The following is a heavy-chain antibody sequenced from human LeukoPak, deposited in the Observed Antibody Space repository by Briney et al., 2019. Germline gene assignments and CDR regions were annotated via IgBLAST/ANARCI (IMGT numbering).Heavy chain of an antibody. D-gene: IGHD3-9*01. CDR2: IYYSGST. CDR1: GGSICSGGYY. J-gene: IGHJ4*02. CDR3: ARADDILTGYHFDY. Sequence: PSETLSLTCTVSGGSICSGGYYWSWIRQHPGKGLEWIGYIYYSGSTYYNPSLKSRVTISVDTSKNQFSLKLSSVTAADTAVYYCARADDILTGYHFDYWGQGTLVTVSS. V-gene: IGHV4-31*03.